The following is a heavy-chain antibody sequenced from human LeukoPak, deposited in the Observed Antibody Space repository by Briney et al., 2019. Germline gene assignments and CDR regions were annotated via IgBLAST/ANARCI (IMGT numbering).Heavy chain of an antibody. D-gene: IGHD6-19*01. CDR3: APNPSGWAIDY. V-gene: IGHV3-7*03. CDR1: GFTFSTYW. Sequence: GGSLRLSCVASGFTFSTYWMTWVRQAPGKGLEWVATIKQDGSEKYYVDSVKGRFTISRDNAKNSLYLQMNSLRAEDTAVYYCAPNPSGWAIDYWGQGTLVTVSS. CDR2: IKQDGSEK. J-gene: IGHJ4*02.